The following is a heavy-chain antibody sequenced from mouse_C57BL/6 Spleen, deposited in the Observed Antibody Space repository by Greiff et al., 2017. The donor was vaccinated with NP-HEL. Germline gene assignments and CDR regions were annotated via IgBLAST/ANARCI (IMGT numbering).Heavy chain of an antibody. D-gene: IGHD2-2*01. CDR2: IYPGDGDT. J-gene: IGHJ4*01. V-gene: IGHV1-82*01. CDR1: GYAFSSSW. CDR3: ASSSSMVTSNYYDMDY. Sequence: VQLQQSGPELVKPGASVKISCKASGYAFSSSWMNWVKQRPGKGLEWIGRIYPGDGDTNYNGKFKGKATLTADKSSSTAYMQLSSLTSADSAVYFCASSSSMVTSNYYDMDYWGQGTSVTVSS.